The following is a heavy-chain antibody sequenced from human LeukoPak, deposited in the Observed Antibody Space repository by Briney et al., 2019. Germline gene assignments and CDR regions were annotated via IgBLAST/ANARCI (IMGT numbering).Heavy chain of an antibody. D-gene: IGHD3-10*01. CDR1: GYTFTSYG. CDR2: ISAYNGNT. V-gene: IGHV1-18*01. CDR3: ARDRSGSRNDAFDI. J-gene: IGHJ3*02. Sequence: GASVKVSCKASGYTFTSYGISWVRQAPGQGLEWMGWISAYNGNTNYAQKLQGRVTITADKSTSTAYMELSSLRSEDTAVYYCARDRSGSRNDAFDIWGQGTMVTVSS.